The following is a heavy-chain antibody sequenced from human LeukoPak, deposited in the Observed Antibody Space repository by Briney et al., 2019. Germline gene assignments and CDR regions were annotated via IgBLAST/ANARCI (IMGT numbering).Heavy chain of an antibody. CDR3: AKLEWELNFDY. CDR2: IYYSGST. V-gene: IGHV4-59*08. D-gene: IGHD1-26*01. Sequence: SETLSLTCTVSGGSISTYYWNWIRQSPGKGLEWIGNIYYSGSTNYNPSLKSRVTISVDTSKNQFSLKLSSVTAADTAVYYCAKLEWELNFDYWGQGTLVTVSS. CDR1: GGSISTYY. J-gene: IGHJ4*02.